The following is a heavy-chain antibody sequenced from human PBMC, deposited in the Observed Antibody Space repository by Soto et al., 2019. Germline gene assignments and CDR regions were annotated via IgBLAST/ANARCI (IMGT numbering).Heavy chain of an antibody. V-gene: IGHV4-34*01. CDR3: ARVAFQGYCSGGSCPRPFDY. Sequence: PSETLSLTCAVYGGSFSGYYWSWIRQPPGKGLEWIGEINHSGSTNYNPSLKSRVTISVDTSKNQFSLKLSSVTAADTAVYYCARVAFQGYCSGGSCPRPFDYWGQGTLVTVSS. CDR1: GGSFSGYY. CDR2: INHSGST. J-gene: IGHJ4*02. D-gene: IGHD2-15*01.